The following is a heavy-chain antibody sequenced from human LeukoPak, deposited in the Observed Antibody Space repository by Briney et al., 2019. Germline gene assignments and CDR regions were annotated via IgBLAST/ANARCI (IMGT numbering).Heavy chain of an antibody. J-gene: IGHJ4*02. CDR2: ISSSGSTI. Sequence: GGSLRLSCAASGFTFSVYYMSWIRQAPGKGLEWVSYISSSGSTIYYADSVKGRFTISRDNAKNSLYLQMNSLRAEDTAVYYCARDYYDSSGPNDYWGQGTLVTVSS. D-gene: IGHD3-22*01. V-gene: IGHV3-11*04. CDR3: ARDYYDSSGPNDY. CDR1: GFTFSVYY.